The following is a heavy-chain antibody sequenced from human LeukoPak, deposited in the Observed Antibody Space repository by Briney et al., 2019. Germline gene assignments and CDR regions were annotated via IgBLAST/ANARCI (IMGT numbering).Heavy chain of an antibody. J-gene: IGHJ4*02. CDR2: YSDNT. V-gene: IGHV3-53*01. Sequence: GGSLRLSCTLSGFTVSSNSTSSVRQAPGKGLGWVSFYSDNTHYSDSVKGRFSISRDNSKNTLYLQMNSLRAEDTAVYYCARRAGAYSHPYDYWGQGTLVTVSS. D-gene: IGHD4/OR15-4a*01. CDR1: GFTVSSNS. CDR3: ARRAGAYSHPYDY.